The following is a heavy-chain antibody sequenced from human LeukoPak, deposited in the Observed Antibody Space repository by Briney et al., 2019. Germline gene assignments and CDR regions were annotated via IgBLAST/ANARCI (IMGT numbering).Heavy chain of an antibody. J-gene: IGHJ4*02. CDR3: AKSRTSYGSGNPPRYFDY. V-gene: IGHV3-30*18. CDR2: ISYDGSNK. Sequence: GGSLRLSCAASGFTFSSYGMHWVRQAPGKGPEWVAVISYDGSNKYYADSVKGRFTISRDNSKNTLYLQMNSLRAEDTAVYYCAKSRTSYGSGNPPRYFDYWGQGTLVTVSS. CDR1: GFTFSSYG. D-gene: IGHD3-10*01.